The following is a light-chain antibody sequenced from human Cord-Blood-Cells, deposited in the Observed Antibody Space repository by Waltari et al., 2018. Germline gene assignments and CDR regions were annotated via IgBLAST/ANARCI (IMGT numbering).Light chain of an antibody. CDR3: QQYNSYSWT. CDR2: DAS. CDR1: QSISSW. J-gene: IGKJ1*01. V-gene: IGKV1-5*01. Sequence: DIQVTPSPSTLSESVGDRVPITCRASQSISSWLAWYQQKPGKAPKLLIYDASSLESGVPSRFNGSGSGTEFTLTISSLQPDDFATYYCQQYNSYSWTFGQGTKVEIK.